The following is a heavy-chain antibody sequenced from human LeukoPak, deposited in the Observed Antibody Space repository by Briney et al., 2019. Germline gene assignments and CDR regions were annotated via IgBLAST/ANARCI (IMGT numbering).Heavy chain of an antibody. V-gene: IGHV3-11*01. D-gene: IGHD5-24*01. J-gene: IGHJ3*02. CDR1: GFTFSDYY. CDR3: ARAQGDGYDDAFDI. CDR2: ISTSGSTI. Sequence: GGSLRPSCAASGFTFSDYYMSWIRQAPGKGLDWGSCISTSGSTINYADSVKGRFTFSRDNAKNSLYLQMNTLRADDTAVYYCARAQGDGYDDAFDIWGQGTMVTVSS.